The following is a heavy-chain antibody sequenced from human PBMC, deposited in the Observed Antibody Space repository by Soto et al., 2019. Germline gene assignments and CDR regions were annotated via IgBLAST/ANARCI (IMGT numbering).Heavy chain of an antibody. CDR3: AKNTMIVMGAFDI. CDR1: GFTFSSYA. CDR2: ISGSGGST. D-gene: IGHD3-22*01. J-gene: IGHJ3*02. V-gene: IGHV3-23*01. Sequence: GGSLRLSCAASGFTFSSYAMSWVRQAPGKGLEWVSAISGSGGSTYYADPVKGRFTISRDNSKNTLYLQMNSLRAEDTAVYYCAKNTMIVMGAFDIWGQGTMVTVSS.